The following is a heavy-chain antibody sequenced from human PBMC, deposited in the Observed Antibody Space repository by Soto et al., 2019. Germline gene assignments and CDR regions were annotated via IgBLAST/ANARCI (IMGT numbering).Heavy chain of an antibody. CDR2: INPNSGGT. CDR1: GYTFTGYY. CDR3: ARAQGYCSGGSCYLGDYYYGMDV. D-gene: IGHD2-15*01. Sequence: ASVKVSCKASGYTFTGYYMHWVRQAPGHGLAWMGWINPNSGGTNYAQKFQGWVTMTRDTSISTAYMELSRLRSDDTAVYYCARAQGYCSGGSCYLGDYYYGMDVWGQGTTVTVSS. J-gene: IGHJ6*02. V-gene: IGHV1-2*04.